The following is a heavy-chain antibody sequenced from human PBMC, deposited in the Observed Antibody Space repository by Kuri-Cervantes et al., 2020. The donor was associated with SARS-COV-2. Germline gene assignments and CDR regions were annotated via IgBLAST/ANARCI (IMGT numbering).Heavy chain of an antibody. CDR1: GYTFIYSH. J-gene: IGHJ4*02. D-gene: IGHD6-19*01. Sequence: GGSLRLSCAASGYTFIYSHMSWIRQAPGKGLEWVSYISSDSSHTNNAESVKGRFTISRDNAKNTVYLQMSSLRAEDTAVYFCARDPGETTGWYYFVDWGQGTLVTVSS. CDR2: ISSDSSHT. V-gene: IGHV3-11*06. CDR3: ARDPGETTGWYYFVD.